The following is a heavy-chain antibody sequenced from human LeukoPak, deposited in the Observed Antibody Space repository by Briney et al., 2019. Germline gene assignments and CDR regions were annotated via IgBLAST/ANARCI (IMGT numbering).Heavy chain of an antibody. J-gene: IGHJ4*02. CDR2: ISSSSTYI. CDR1: GFTFSSYS. V-gene: IGHV3-21*01. CDR3: ARDPDTNYPFDY. Sequence: GGSLRLSCAASGFTFSSYSMNWVRQAPGKRLEWVSCISSSSTYIHYADSVKGRFTISRDNAKNSLYLQMNSLRAEDTAVYYCARDPDTNYPFDYWGQGTLVTVSS. D-gene: IGHD4-11*01.